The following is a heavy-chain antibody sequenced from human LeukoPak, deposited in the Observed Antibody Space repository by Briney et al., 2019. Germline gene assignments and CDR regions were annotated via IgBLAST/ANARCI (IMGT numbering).Heavy chain of an antibody. Sequence: SETLSLTCTVSGGSISSYYWSWIRQPPGKGLEWIGYIYYSGSTNYNPSLKSRVTISVDTSKNQFSLKLSSVTAADTAVYYCASQDDYGGNSWYFDLWGRGTLVTVSS. CDR3: ASQDDYGGNSWYFDL. J-gene: IGHJ2*01. V-gene: IGHV4-59*08. CDR2: IYYSGST. D-gene: IGHD4-23*01. CDR1: GGSISSYY.